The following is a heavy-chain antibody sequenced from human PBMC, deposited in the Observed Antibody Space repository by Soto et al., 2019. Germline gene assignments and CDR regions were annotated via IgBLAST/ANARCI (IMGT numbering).Heavy chain of an antibody. D-gene: IGHD1-1*01. V-gene: IGHV3-66*01. CDR3: ASWTAVKNYYDYYLDV. Sequence: EVQLVESGGGLVQPGGSLRLSCAASGFTVSSNYMSWVRQAPGKGLEWVSVIYSGGSTYYADSVKGRFTISRDNSKNTLYPQMNSLRAEETAVYYCASWTAVKNYYDYYLDVWGKGTTVTVSS. CDR1: GFTVSSNY. J-gene: IGHJ6*03. CDR2: IYSGGST.